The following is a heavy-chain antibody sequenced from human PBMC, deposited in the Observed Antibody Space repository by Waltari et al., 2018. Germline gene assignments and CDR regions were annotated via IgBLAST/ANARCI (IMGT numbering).Heavy chain of an antibody. J-gene: IGHJ4*02. CDR1: GYTFTSYD. CDR2: RNPNSGNT. CDR3: ERGSSSLDY. D-gene: IGHD6-6*01. Sequence: QVQLVQSGAEVKKPGASVKVSCTASGYTFTSYDINWVRQATGQGLEWMGWRNPNSGNTGYAQKFQSRVNITRNTSISTAYMELGSLRSEDTAVYYCERGSSSLDYWGQGTLVTVSS. V-gene: IGHV1-8*03.